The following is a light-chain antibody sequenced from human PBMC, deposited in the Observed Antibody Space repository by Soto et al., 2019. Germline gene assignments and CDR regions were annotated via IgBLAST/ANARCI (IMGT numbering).Light chain of an antibody. Sequence: QSVLTQPRSVSGSPGQSVAISCTGTSSDVGGYNYVSWYQQHPGKAPKLMIYDVSKRPPGVPDRFSGSKSGNTASLTISGLQAEDEADYYCCSYAGSNTYVFGTGTKVTV. CDR3: CSYAGSNTYV. J-gene: IGLJ1*01. V-gene: IGLV2-11*01. CDR2: DVS. CDR1: SSDVGGYNY.